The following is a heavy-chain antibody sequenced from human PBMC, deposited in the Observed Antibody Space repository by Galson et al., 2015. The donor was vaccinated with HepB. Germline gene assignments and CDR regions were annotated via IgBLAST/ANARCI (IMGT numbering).Heavy chain of an antibody. CDR3: AHRSPQSANWDSNCFDY. V-gene: IGHV2-5*02. Sequence: PALVKPTQALALTCSFSGFSLTASPVGVGWIRQAPGKALEWLAVIYWDDVKRYSPSLKNRLTITKDTSRNQVVLTMTNMDPVDTGTYYCAHRSPQSANWDSNCFDYWGQGTLVTVSS. CDR1: GFSLTASPVG. J-gene: IGHJ4*02. CDR2: IYWDDVK. D-gene: IGHD6-25*01.